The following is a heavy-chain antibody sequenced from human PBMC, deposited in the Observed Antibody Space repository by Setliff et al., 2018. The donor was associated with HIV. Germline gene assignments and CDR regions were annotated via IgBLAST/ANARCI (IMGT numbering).Heavy chain of an antibody. CDR1: GYTFTGYY. V-gene: IGHV1-2*02. D-gene: IGHD1-26*01. CDR2: INPNSGGT. CDR3: AVASIVSTARWNH. J-gene: IGHJ5*02. Sequence: VASVKVSCKASGYTFTGYYMHWVRQAPGQGLEWMGWINPNSGGTNYAQNFQGRVTMTRDTSISTAYMDLSSLTSDDTAVYYCAVASIVSTARWNHWGRGTLVTVSS.